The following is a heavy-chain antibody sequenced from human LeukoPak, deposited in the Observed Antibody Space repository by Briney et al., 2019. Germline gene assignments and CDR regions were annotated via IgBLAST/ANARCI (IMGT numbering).Heavy chain of an antibody. J-gene: IGHJ4*02. CDR2: INTNTVNP. V-gene: IGHV7-4-1*02. CDR1: GYTFTSYA. D-gene: IGHD2-21*02. Sequence: GASVKVSCKASGYTFTSYAMNWVRRAPGQGLEWMGWINTNTVNPTYAQGFTGRFAFSLDTSVSTAYLQISSLKAEDTAVYYCARDSEIRTMRFGPTGDPVPDYWGQGTLVTVSS. CDR3: ARDSEIRTMRFGPTGDPVPDY.